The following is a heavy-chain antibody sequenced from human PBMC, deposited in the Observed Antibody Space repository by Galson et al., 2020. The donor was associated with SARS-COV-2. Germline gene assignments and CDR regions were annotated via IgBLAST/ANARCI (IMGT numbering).Heavy chain of an antibody. CDR1: GYTFTSYG. J-gene: IGHJ5*02. CDR3: ATNPQWLAPLALDP. CDR2: ISAYNGNT. V-gene: IGHV1-18*01. D-gene: IGHD6-19*01. Sequence: ASVKVSCKASGYTFTSYGISWVRQAPGQGLEWMGWISAYNGNTNYAQKLQGRVTMTTDTSTSTAYMELRSLRSDDTAVYYCATNPQWLAPLALDPWGQGTLVTVSS.